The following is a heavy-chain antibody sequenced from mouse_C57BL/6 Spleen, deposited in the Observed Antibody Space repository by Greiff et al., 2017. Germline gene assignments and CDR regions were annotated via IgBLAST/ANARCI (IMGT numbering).Heavy chain of an antibody. J-gene: IGHJ1*03. CDR3: VKVFNWANWYFDV. V-gene: IGHV7-4*01. Sequence: EVMLVESGGGLVQPGASLRLSCAASGFTFTDYYMSWVRQPPGKAPEWLALISNKANGYTTEYTASVKGRFTISRDNSQNILYLQMNTLRAEDSATYYGVKVFNWANWYFDVWGTGTTVTVSS. CDR2: ISNKANGYTT. D-gene: IGHD4-1*02. CDR1: GFTFTDYY.